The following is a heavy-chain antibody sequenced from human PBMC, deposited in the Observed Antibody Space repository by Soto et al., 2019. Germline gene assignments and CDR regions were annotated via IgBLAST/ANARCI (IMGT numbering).Heavy chain of an antibody. J-gene: IGHJ4*02. V-gene: IGHV4-59*01. Sequence: SETLSLTCTFSVGSISSYYWSCIRDPPGKGLEWIGYIYYSGSTNYNPSLKSRVTISVDTSKNQFSLKLSSVTAADTAVYYCARETTYSSGWYHHYYFDYWGQGTLVNVS. CDR2: IYYSGST. D-gene: IGHD6-19*01. CDR1: VGSISSYY. CDR3: ARETTYSSGWYHHYYFDY.